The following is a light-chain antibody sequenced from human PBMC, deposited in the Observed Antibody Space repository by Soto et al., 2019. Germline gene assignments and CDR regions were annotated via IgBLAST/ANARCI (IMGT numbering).Light chain of an antibody. CDR1: QGISNY. J-gene: IGKJ3*01. CDR3: QKYNSVPLT. V-gene: IGKV1-27*01. Sequence: DIQMTQSPSSLSASVGDGVTITCRESQGISNYSAWYQQKPGKVPNLLIYAASTFQSGGQSRFSCSGSETYFTLTISRLQPEYVATYYCQKYNSVPLTFGPGTKVDIK. CDR2: AAS.